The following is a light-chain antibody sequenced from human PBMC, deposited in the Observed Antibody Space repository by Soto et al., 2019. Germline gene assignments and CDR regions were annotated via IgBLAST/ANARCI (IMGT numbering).Light chain of an antibody. CDR3: QQYDEWPPVT. CDR1: QSVSSN. CDR2: AAS. V-gene: IGKV3-15*01. J-gene: IGKJ4*01. Sequence: EIVMTQSPATLSVSPGERATLSCRASQSVSSNLAWYQQKPGQNPRLLIYAASTRATGIPARFSGSGSGTEFTLTISSLQSEDFAVYYCQQYDEWPPVTFGGGTRVDIK.